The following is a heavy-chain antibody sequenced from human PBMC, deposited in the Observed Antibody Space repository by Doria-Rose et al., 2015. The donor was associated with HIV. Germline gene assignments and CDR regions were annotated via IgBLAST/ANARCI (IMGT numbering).Heavy chain of an antibody. CDR3: ARIKSSRWYHKYYFDF. V-gene: IGHV2-26*01. CDR1: GVSLSSPGMG. Sequence: QVTLKESGPVLVKPTETLTLTCTVSGVSLSSPGMGVSWIRQPPGKALEWPANIFSDDERSYKTSLKSRLTISMGTSRSQVVLTMTDMDPVDTATYYCARIKSSRWYHKYYFDFWGQGTLVIVSA. CDR2: IFSDDER. J-gene: IGHJ4*02. D-gene: IGHD6-13*01.